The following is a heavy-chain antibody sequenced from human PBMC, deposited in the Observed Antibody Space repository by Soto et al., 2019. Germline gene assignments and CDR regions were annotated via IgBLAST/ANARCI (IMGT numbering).Heavy chain of an antibody. V-gene: IGHV3-53*04. J-gene: IGHJ4*02. Sequence: EVQMVESGGGLVQPGGSLRLSCAASGFTVSSNYMTWVRQAPGKGLEWVSVIYSDDSTYYADSVKGRFTISRHNSKNTLYLQMNSLRVEDTAVYYCASFHGGWYFDYWGQGTLVTVSS. CDR1: GFTVSSNY. D-gene: IGHD2-15*01. CDR3: ASFHGGWYFDY. CDR2: IYSDDST.